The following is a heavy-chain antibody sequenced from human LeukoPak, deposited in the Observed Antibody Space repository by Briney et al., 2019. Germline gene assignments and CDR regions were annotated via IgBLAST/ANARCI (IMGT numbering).Heavy chain of an antibody. Sequence: GGSLRLSCAASGFTFSSYGMHWVRQAPGKGLEWVAFIRYDGSNKYYADPVKGRFTISRDNSKNTLYLQVNSLRAEDTAVYYCAKERDTAMVTIDYWGQGTLVTVSS. D-gene: IGHD5-18*01. V-gene: IGHV3-30*02. CDR2: IRYDGSNK. J-gene: IGHJ4*02. CDR3: AKERDTAMVTIDY. CDR1: GFTFSSYG.